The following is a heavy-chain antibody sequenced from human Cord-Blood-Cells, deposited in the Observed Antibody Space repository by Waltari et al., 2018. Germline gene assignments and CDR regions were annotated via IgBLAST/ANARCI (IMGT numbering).Heavy chain of an antibody. CDR2: IYYSGST. D-gene: IGHD4-17*01. CDR1: GGSISSSSYY. CDR3: ARHPDYGDYVSYYFDY. Sequence: QLQLQESGPGLVKPSETLSLTCTVSGGSISSSSYYWGWIRQPPGKGLEWIGSIYYSGSTSNNPSPKSRVTISVDTSKNQFSLKLSSVTAADTAVYYCARHPDYGDYVSYYFDYWGQGTLVTVSS. J-gene: IGHJ4*02. V-gene: IGHV4-39*01.